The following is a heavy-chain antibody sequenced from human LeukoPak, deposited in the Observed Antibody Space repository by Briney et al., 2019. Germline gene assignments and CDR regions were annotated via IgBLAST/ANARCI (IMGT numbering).Heavy chain of an antibody. V-gene: IGHV3-23*01. D-gene: IGHD4-17*01. Sequence: GGSLRLSCAASGFTFSSYAMSWVRRAPGKGLEWVSGISGSGGGIYYADSVQGRFTISRDNSKNTLYLQMNSLRAEDTAVYYCAKSNLRSYGDYGAQGAFEYWGQGTLVTVSS. CDR2: ISGSGGGI. CDR3: AKSNLRSYGDYGAQGAFEY. J-gene: IGHJ4*02. CDR1: GFTFSSYA.